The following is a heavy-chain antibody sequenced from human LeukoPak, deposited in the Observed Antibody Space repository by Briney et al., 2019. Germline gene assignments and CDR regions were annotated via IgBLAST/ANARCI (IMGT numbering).Heavy chain of an antibody. CDR3: ARGRGAARFVTIEFDY. V-gene: IGHV4-34*01. CDR2: INHRGST. D-gene: IGHD6-6*01. Sequence: SETLSLTCAVCGGSFSGYHWSWIRQPPGKGLEWIGEINHRGSTNYNPSLKSRVTMSVDTSKNQFSLKLSSVTAADTAVYYCARGRGAARFVTIEFDYWGQGALVTVSS. CDR1: GGSFSGYH. J-gene: IGHJ4*02.